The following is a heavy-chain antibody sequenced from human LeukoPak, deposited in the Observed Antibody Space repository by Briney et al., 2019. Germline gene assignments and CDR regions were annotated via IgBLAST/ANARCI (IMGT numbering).Heavy chain of an antibody. Sequence: GESLNISCKGSGYSFTDFWIGWVRQMPGKGLEWIGIIYPGDSNTRYSPSFQGQVTISADKSISPDYPQWSSLKASDTAMYYCARRGFGDYWGQGTLVTVSS. V-gene: IGHV5-51*01. CDR1: GYSFTDFW. J-gene: IGHJ4*02. CDR3: ARRGFGDY. D-gene: IGHD3-10*01. CDR2: IYPGDSNT.